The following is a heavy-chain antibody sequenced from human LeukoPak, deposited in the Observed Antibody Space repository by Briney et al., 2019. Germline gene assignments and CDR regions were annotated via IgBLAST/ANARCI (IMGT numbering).Heavy chain of an antibody. CDR3: ARDRAIAAAGTRSPYYYYGMDV. D-gene: IGHD6-13*01. CDR2: IYYSGST. CDR1: GGSISSYY. V-gene: IGHV4-59*01. J-gene: IGHJ6*04. Sequence: PSETLSLTCTVSGGSISSYYWSWIRQPPGKGLEWIGYIYYSGSTNYNPSLKSRVTISVDTSKNQFPLKLSSVTAADTAVYYCARDRAIAAAGTRSPYYYYGMDVWGKGTTVTVSS.